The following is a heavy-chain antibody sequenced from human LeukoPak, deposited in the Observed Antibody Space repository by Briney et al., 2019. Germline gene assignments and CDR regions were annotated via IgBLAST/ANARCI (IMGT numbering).Heavy chain of an antibody. J-gene: IGHJ4*02. D-gene: IGHD6-13*01. CDR2: IKQDGSEK. CDR3: ARDSLYSSSWYLY. CDR1: GFTFSSYW. Sequence: GGSLRLSCAASGFTFSSYWMSWVRQAPGKGLEWVANIKQDGSEKYYVDSVKGRFTISRDNAENSLYLQMNSLRAEDTAVYYCARDSLYSSSWYLYWGQGTLVTVSS. V-gene: IGHV3-7*01.